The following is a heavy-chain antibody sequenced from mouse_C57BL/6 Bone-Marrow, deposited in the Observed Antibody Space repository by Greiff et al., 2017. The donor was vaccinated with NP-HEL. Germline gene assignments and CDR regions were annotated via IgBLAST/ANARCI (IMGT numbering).Heavy chain of an antibody. J-gene: IGHJ2*01. CDR1: GFTFSDYG. CDR2: ISNLAYSI. Sequence: DVQLVESGGGLVQPGGSLKLSCAASGFTFSDYGMAWVRQAPRKGPEWVAFISNLAYSIYYADTVTGRFTISSENAKNTLYRERSSLRSEDTAMYYCARQGNWDYFDYWGQGTTLTVSS. D-gene: IGHD4-1*01. V-gene: IGHV5-15*01. CDR3: ARQGNWDYFDY.